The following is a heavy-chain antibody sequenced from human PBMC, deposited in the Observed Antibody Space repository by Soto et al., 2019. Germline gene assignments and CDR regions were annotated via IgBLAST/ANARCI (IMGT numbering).Heavy chain of an antibody. CDR3: AREQLVRGYYYYGMDV. CDR2: IYYSGST. Sequence: QVQLQESGPGLVKPSQTLSLTCTVSGGSISSGGYYWSWIRQHPGKGLEWIGYIYYSGSTYYNPSFKSRVTISVDTSKNQFSLKLSSVTAADTAVYYCAREQLVRGYYYYGMDVWGQGTTVTVSS. V-gene: IGHV4-31*03. D-gene: IGHD6-13*01. J-gene: IGHJ6*02. CDR1: GGSISSGGYY.